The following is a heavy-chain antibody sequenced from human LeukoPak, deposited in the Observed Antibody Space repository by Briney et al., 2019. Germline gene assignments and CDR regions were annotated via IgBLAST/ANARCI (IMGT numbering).Heavy chain of an antibody. V-gene: IGHV3-48*03. J-gene: IGHJ4*02. D-gene: IGHD3-10*01. CDR3: ARAHYGSGSLSDFDY. CDR2: ISSSGSTI. Sequence: PGGSLRLSCAASGFTFSSYEMNWVRQAPGKGLEWVSYISSSGSTIYYADSVKGRFTISRDNAKNSLYLQMNSLRAEDTAVYYCARAHYGSGSLSDFDYWGQGTLVTVSS. CDR1: GFTFSSYE.